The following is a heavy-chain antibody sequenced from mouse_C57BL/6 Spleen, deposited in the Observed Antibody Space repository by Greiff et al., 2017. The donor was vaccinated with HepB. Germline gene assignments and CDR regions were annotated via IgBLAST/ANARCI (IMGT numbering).Heavy chain of an antibody. CDR2: ISYDGSN. CDR3: ARGNSGYFDY. CDR1: GYSITSGYY. V-gene: IGHV3-6*01. J-gene: IGHJ2*01. Sequence: DVQLVESGPGLVKPSQSLSLTCSVTGYSITSGYYWNWIRQFPGNKLEWMGYISYDGSNNYNPSLKNRISITRDTSKNQFFLKLNSVTTEDTATYYCARGNSGYFDYWGQGTTLTVSS.